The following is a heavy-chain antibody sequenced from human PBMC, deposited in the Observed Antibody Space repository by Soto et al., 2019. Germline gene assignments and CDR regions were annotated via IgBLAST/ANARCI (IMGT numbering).Heavy chain of an antibody. CDR2: ISGSGSPT. Sequence: GGSLRLSCAASGFTFSSYAMTWVRPAPGRGLEWVSAISGSGSPTYYADSVKGRFTISRDNAKNSLYLQMNSLRAEDTAVYYCARDQLYYNDISGRPLNAFDVWGQGTMVTVSS. CDR3: ARDQLYYNDISGRPLNAFDV. CDR1: GFTFSSYA. D-gene: IGHD3-22*01. J-gene: IGHJ3*01. V-gene: IGHV3-23*01.